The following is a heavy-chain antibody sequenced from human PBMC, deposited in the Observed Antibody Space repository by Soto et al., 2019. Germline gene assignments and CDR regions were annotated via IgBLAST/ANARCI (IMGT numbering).Heavy chain of an antibody. Sequence: QVQLVQSGAEVKKPGASVKVSCKASGSSFTTYGISWVRQAPGQGLEWMGWISAYNGNTNYAQKFKGRDNMSTDRSTSTVYMELRSVTSDATAVYDCAIDVRVGNAVRFVVVIAIFAYWGQGTLVTVSS. D-gene: IGHD2-21*01. CDR1: GSSFTTYG. V-gene: IGHV1-18*01. CDR2: ISAYNGNT. J-gene: IGHJ4*02. CDR3: AIDVRVGNAVRFVVVIAIFAY.